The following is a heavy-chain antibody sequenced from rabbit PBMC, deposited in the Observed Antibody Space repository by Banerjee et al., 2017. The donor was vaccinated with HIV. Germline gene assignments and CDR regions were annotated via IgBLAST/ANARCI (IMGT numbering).Heavy chain of an antibody. CDR3: ARTGSSWSLNL. D-gene: IGHD8-1*01. CDR1: GVSFSSSSY. V-gene: IGHV1S40*01. CDR2: IEPVFGVT. Sequence: QSLEESGGDLVKPGASLTLTCTASGVSFSSSSYMCWVRQTPGKGREWIWYIEPVFGVTYYASGVNGRFTIPIHNAQNTLDLDLNSLTAADTASYFCARTGSSWSLNLLGPGTLGTVS. J-gene: IGHJ4*01.